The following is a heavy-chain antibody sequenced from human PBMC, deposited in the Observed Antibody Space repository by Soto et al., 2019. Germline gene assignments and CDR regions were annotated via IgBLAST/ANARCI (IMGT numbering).Heavy chain of an antibody. Sequence: QVQLQQWGAGLLKPSETLSLTCAVYGGSFSGYYWSWIRQPPGKGLEWIGEINHSGSTNYNPSLKSRVTISVDTSKNQFSLKLSSVTAADTAVYYCARGERRDGYNQNFDYWGQGTLVTVSS. V-gene: IGHV4-34*01. CDR2: INHSGST. CDR1: GGSFSGYY. CDR3: ARGERRDGYNQNFDY. D-gene: IGHD5-12*01. J-gene: IGHJ4*02.